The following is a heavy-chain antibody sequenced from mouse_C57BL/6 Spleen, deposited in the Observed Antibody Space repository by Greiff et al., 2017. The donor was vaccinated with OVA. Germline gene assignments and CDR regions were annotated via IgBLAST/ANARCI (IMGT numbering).Heavy chain of an antibody. CDR2: ISYDGSN. CDR3: ARGGSGTPGYFDV. CDR1: GYSITSGYY. J-gene: IGHJ1*03. V-gene: IGHV3-6*01. Sequence: EVKLLESGPGLVKPSQSLSLTCSVTGYSITSGYYWNWIRQFPGNKLEWMGYISYDGSNNYNPSLKNRIAITRDTSKNQFFLKLNSVTTEDTATYYCARGGSGTPGYFDVWGTGTTVTVSS. D-gene: IGHD1-1*01.